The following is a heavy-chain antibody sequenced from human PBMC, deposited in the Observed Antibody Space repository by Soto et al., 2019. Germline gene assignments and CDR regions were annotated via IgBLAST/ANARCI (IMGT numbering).Heavy chain of an antibody. CDR2: ISNDGGNK. CDR1: GFTFSNYG. D-gene: IGHD4-17*01. J-gene: IGHJ4*02. Sequence: QVQLVESGGGVVQPGRSLRLSCAASGFTFSNYGMHWVRQAPVKGLEWVAVISNDGGNKFYVDSVKGRFTISRDNSKNTLYLQMNSLRTEDTAVYYCAKGEDVSGDPLDYWGQGTLVTVSS. CDR3: AKGEDVSGDPLDY. V-gene: IGHV3-30*18.